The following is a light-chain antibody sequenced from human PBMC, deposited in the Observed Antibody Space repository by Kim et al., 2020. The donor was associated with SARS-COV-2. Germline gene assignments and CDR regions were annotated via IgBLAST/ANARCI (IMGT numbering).Light chain of an antibody. CDR3: LQHKIYPYT. V-gene: IGKV1-17*03. Sequence: SASVGDRVSITCRASQGISSYVAWFQQKAGRVPKRLIMAASSLQRGVPSSFSGSGSGTEFTLTISSLQPEDFATYYCLQHKIYPYTFGQGTKLEI. CDR2: AAS. CDR1: QGISSY. J-gene: IGKJ2*01.